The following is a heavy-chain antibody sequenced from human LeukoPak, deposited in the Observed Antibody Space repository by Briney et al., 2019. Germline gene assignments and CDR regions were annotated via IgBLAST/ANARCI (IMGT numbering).Heavy chain of an antibody. CDR1: GGSFSGYY. Sequence: SETLSLTCAVYGGSFSGYYWSWIRQPPGKGLEWIGEINHSGSTNYNPSLKSRVTISVDTSKNQFSLKLSSVTAADTAVYYCARGHGSGSYYLNWFDPWGQGTLVTVSS. D-gene: IGHD3-10*01. V-gene: IGHV4-34*01. J-gene: IGHJ5*02. CDR3: ARGHGSGSYYLNWFDP. CDR2: INHSGST.